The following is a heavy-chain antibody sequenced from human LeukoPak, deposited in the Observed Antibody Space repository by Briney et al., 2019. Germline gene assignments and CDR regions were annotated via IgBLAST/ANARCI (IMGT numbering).Heavy chain of an antibody. V-gene: IGHV3-74*01. CDR2: ITADGSGT. CDR1: GFTFSGYW. Sequence: GGSLRLSCAASGFTFSGYWMHWVRQTPGKGLVWVSSITADGSGTAYADAVKGRFTMSRDNAKNTVHLQMNSLRTEDTALYYCARGYYGSGSPYWGQGTLVTVSS. CDR3: ARGYYGSGSPY. D-gene: IGHD3-10*01. J-gene: IGHJ4*02.